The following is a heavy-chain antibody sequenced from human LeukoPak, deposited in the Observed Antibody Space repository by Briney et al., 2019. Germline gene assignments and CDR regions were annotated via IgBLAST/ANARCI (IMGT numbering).Heavy chain of an antibody. Sequence: GGSLRLSCAASGFTFSSYWMSWVRQAPGKGLEWVSAISGSGGSTYYADSVKGRFTISRDNSKNTLYLQMNSLRAEDTAVYYCAKDEEYGRAIYWGQGTLVTVSS. CDR1: GFTFSSYW. D-gene: IGHD6-6*01. CDR2: ISGSGGST. J-gene: IGHJ4*02. V-gene: IGHV3-23*01. CDR3: AKDEEYGRAIY.